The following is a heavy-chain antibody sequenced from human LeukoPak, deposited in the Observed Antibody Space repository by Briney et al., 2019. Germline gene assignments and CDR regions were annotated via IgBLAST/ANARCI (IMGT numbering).Heavy chain of an antibody. D-gene: IGHD3-22*01. J-gene: IGHJ6*02. CDR1: GFTFSTDG. V-gene: IGHV3-33*01. CDR2: MWFDGDKK. CDR3: ARGKVRVLGYYPYYYALDV. Sequence: GGSLRLSCITSGFTFSTDGMHWIRQAPGKGLEWVALMWFDGDKKDYAGSVQGRFSISGDKSKNTVYLQMNGLRAEDTAVYYCARGKVRVLGYYPYYYALDVWGQGTTVTVSS.